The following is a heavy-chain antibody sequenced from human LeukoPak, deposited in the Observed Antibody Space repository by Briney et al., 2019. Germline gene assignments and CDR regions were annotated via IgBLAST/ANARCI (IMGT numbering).Heavy chain of an antibody. CDR2: IYSGGST. V-gene: IGHV3-66*01. Sequence: EGSLRLSCAASGFTVSSNYMSWVRQAPGKGLEWVSVIYSGGSTYYADSVKGRFTISRANSKNTLYLQMNSLRAEDTAVYYCASNPVRASGSYPIRYFDWYYYYYGMDVWGQGTTVTVSS. D-gene: IGHD3-9*01. CDR1: GFTVSSNY. J-gene: IGHJ6*02. CDR3: ASNPVRASGSYPIRYFDWYYYYYGMDV.